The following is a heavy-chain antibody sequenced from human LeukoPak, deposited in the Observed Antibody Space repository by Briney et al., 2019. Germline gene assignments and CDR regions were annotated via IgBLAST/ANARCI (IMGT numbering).Heavy chain of an antibody. CDR3: ASGVYYDILTGYRYYNWFDP. Sequence: ASVKVSCKASGYSFTSYDINWVRQAPGQGLESMGCMNPNSGNTGYAQKSQRTVTMPRNTSISTAYIQPSSERSEDTAVYYCASGVYYDILTGYRYYNWFDPWGQGTLVTVSS. CDR1: GYSFTSYD. J-gene: IGHJ5*02. CDR2: MNPNSGNT. V-gene: IGHV1-8*01. D-gene: IGHD3-9*01.